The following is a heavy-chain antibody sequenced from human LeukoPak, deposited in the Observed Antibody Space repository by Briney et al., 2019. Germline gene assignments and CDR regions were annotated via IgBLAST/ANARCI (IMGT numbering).Heavy chain of an antibody. CDR1: GYTFITYA. D-gene: IGHD6-13*01. CDR2: INTNTGNP. J-gene: IGHJ4*02. Sequence: ASVKVSCKTSGYTFITYAMNWVRQAPGQGLEWMGWINTNTGNPAYAQGFTGRFVFSLDTSVSTAYLQISSLKAEDTAVYYCARGGEAAAGTYSYWGQGTLVTVSS. V-gene: IGHV7-4-1*02. CDR3: ARGGEAAAGTYSY.